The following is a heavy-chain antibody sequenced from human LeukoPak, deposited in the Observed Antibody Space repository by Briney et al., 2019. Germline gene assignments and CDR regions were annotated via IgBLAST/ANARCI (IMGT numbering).Heavy chain of an antibody. CDR2: INPTGDST. Sequence: ASVKVSCKASGYTFTGYYMHWVRQAPGQGLEWMGLINPTGDSTGYAQKFQGRVTMTRDTSISTAYMELSRLGSDDTAVYYCARGDYYVNYYFDYWGQGTLVTVSS. J-gene: IGHJ4*02. D-gene: IGHD3-10*02. V-gene: IGHV1-2*06. CDR1: GYTFTGYY. CDR3: ARGDYYVNYYFDY.